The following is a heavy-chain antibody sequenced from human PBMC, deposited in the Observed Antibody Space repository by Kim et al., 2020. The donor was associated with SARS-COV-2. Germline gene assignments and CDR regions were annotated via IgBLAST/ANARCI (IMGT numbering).Heavy chain of an antibody. CDR2: ISWNSGSI. D-gene: IGHD2-15*01. V-gene: IGHV3-9*01. J-gene: IGHJ4*02. CDR3: AKGEGYCSGGSCFDY. CDR1: GFTFDDYA. Sequence: GGSLRLSCAASGFTFDDYAMHWVRQAPGKGLEWVSGISWNSGSIGYADSVKGRFTISRDNAKNSLYLQMNSLRAEDTALYYCAKGEGYCSGGSCFDYWGQGTLVTVSS.